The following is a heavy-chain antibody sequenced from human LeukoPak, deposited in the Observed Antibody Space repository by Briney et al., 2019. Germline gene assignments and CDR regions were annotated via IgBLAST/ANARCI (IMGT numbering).Heavy chain of an antibody. CDR1: GFTFTDSW. CDR3: ARVRYGNYFDY. CDR2: IKPDGTEK. Sequence: GGSLRLSCAASGFTFTDSWMSWVRQPPGKGLEWVVNIKPDGTEKYYVDSLKGRFTVSRDNAKNSLYLQMSSLRAEDTAVYYCARVRYGNYFDYWGQGTLVTVSS. D-gene: IGHD3-16*02. V-gene: IGHV3-7*04. J-gene: IGHJ4*02.